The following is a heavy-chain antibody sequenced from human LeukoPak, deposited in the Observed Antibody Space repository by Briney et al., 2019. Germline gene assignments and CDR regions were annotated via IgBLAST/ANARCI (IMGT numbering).Heavy chain of an antibody. V-gene: IGHV1-69*13. Sequence: ASVKVSCKASGGTFSSYAISWVRQAPGQGPEWMGGIIPIFGTANYAQKFQGRVTITADESTSTAYMELSSLRSEDTAVYYCAREAGCSGGSCYYNPFDYWGQGTLVTVSS. J-gene: IGHJ4*02. D-gene: IGHD2-15*01. CDR2: IIPIFGTA. CDR1: GGTFSSYA. CDR3: AREAGCSGGSCYYNPFDY.